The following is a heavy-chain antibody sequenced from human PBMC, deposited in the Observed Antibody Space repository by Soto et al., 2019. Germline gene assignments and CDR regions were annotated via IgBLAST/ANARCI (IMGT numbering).Heavy chain of an antibody. CDR2: INGDGTTT. CDR3: ARLETLVLTPIDH. CDR1: GFSFSTHW. Sequence: PGGSLRLACTASGFSFSTHWMHWVRQAPGKGLVWVSRINGDGTTTNYADSVKGRFTISRDNAKNTLSLQMNSLRVEDTAMYFWARLETLVLTPIDHWGRAIRVTGSS. D-gene: IGHD1-1*01. V-gene: IGHV3-74*01. J-gene: IGHJ2*01.